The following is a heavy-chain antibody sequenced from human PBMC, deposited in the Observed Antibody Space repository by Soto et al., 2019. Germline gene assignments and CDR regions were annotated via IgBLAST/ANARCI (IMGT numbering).Heavy chain of an antibody. J-gene: IGHJ3*02. CDR1: GGSISSYY. V-gene: IGHV4-59*01. Sequence: TSETLSLTCTVSGGSISSYYWSWIRQPPGKGLEWIGYIYCSGSTNYNPSLKSRVTISVDTSKNQFSLKLSSVTAADTAVYYCARDRRYCSGGSCYVFSYAFDIWGQGAMVTVS. CDR2: IYCSGST. D-gene: IGHD2-15*01. CDR3: ARDRRYCSGGSCYVFSYAFDI.